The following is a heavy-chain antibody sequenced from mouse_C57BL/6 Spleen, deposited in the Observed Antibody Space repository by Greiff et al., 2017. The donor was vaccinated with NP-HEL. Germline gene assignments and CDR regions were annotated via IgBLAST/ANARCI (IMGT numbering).Heavy chain of an antibody. D-gene: IGHD2-4*01. CDR3: APYYDYVPDYALDY. Sequence: EVQLQQSGPELVKPGASVKISCKASGYTFTDYYMNWVKQSHGKSLEWIGDINPNNGGTSYNQKFKGKATLTVDKSSSTAYMELRSLTSEDSAVYYRAPYYDYVPDYALDYWGQGTSVTSSS. J-gene: IGHJ4*01. V-gene: IGHV1-26*01. CDR2: INPNNGGT. CDR1: GYTFTDYY.